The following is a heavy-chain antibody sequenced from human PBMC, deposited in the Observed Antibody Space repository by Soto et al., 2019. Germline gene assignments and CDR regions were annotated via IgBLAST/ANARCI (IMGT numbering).Heavy chain of an antibody. D-gene: IGHD6-19*01. CDR2: VSFDGSNK. Sequence: GGSLRLSCAASGFTFNYYPMHWVRQAPGKGLEWVAVVSFDGSNKYYADSVKGRFTISKDNSKNTLYLQMNSLRREDTAVYYCARLPGPLVAVLFIYPLDGREAMSDVDVWGQGTTVTVSS. CDR1: GFTFNYYP. V-gene: IGHV3-30-3*01. CDR3: ARLPGPLVAVLFIYPLDGREAMSDVDV. J-gene: IGHJ6*02.